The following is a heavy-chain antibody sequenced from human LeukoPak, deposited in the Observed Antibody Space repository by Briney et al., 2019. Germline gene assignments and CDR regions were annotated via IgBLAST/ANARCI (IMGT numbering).Heavy chain of an antibody. D-gene: IGHD3-3*01. CDR2: INHSGST. V-gene: IGHV4-34*01. J-gene: IGHJ3*02. CDR1: GGSFSGYY. Sequence: SETLSLTCAVYGGSFSGYYWSWIRQPPGKGLEWIGEINHSGSTNYNPSLKSRVTISVDKSKNQFSLKLSSVTAADTAVYYCARDPRGGYDFWSGILYAFDIWGQGTMVTVSS. CDR3: ARDPRGGYDFWSGILYAFDI.